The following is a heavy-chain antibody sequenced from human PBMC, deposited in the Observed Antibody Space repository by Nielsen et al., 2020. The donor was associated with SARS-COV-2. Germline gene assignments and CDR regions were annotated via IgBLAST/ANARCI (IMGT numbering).Heavy chain of an antibody. CDR2: IYYSGST. D-gene: IGHD2-2*01. Sequence: WLRQPPGKGLEWIGYIYYSGSTYYNPSLKSRVTISVDTSKNQFSLKLSSVTAADTAVYYCARYLNTPVIVVVPAAMNAFDIWGQGTMVTVSS. CDR3: ARYLNTPVIVVVPAAMNAFDI. J-gene: IGHJ3*02. V-gene: IGHV4-30-2*04.